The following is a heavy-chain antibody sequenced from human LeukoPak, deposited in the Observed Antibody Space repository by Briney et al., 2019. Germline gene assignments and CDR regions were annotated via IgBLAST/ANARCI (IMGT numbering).Heavy chain of an antibody. CDR2: ISSTGSSI. CDR1: GFTFRSYS. CDR3: ARCRGGSCYSSGYFDS. V-gene: IGHV3-21*01. D-gene: IGHD2-15*01. Sequence: KPGGSLRLSCADSGFTFRSYSMNWVRQAPGKGLEWVSSISSTGSSIYYADSVKGRFTISRDNAKNSLFLQMDSLRAEDTAVFYCARCRGGSCYSSGYFDSWGQGTLVTVSS. J-gene: IGHJ4*02.